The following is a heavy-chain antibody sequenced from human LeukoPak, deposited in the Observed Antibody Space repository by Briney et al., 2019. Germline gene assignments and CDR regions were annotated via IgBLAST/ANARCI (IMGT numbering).Heavy chain of an antibody. D-gene: IGHD3-16*01. Sequence: SETLSLTCTVSGGSISSSSYYWGWIRQPPGKGLEWIGSIYYSGSTYYNPSLKSRVTISVDTSKNQFSLKLSSVTAADTAVYYCARHWGLGRLYYYYYGMDVWGQGTTVTVSS. CDR1: GGSISSSSYY. J-gene: IGHJ6*02. CDR2: IYYSGST. V-gene: IGHV4-39*01. CDR3: ARHWGLGRLYYYYYGMDV.